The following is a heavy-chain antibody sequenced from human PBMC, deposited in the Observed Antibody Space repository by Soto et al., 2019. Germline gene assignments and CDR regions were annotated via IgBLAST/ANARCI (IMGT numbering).Heavy chain of an antibody. J-gene: IGHJ4*02. Sequence: PSETLSLTCTVSGGSFKSGSYSWSWIRQPPGEGLEWIGYVYHTGRTSYNPSLKSRVSISMDTSKNQFSLNLDSVTAADTAVYFCARDFAYFDSWGQGTLVTVYS. CDR3: ARDFAYFDS. D-gene: IGHD3-3*01. CDR1: GGSFKSGSYS. CDR2: VYHTGRT. V-gene: IGHV4-61*01.